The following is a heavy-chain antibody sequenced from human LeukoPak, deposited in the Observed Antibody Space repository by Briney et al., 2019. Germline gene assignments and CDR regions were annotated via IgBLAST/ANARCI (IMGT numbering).Heavy chain of an antibody. CDR1: GFTFSSYS. CDR2: ISSSSSYI. CDR3: VRDGGVSGYDLLDY. J-gene: IGHJ4*02. Sequence: GGSLRLSCAASGFTFSSYSMNWVRQAPGKGLEWVSSISSSSSYIYYADSVKARFTISRDNAKNSLSLQMNSLRAEDTAVYYCVRDGGVSGYDLLDYWGQGTLVTVSS. D-gene: IGHD5-12*01. V-gene: IGHV3-21*01.